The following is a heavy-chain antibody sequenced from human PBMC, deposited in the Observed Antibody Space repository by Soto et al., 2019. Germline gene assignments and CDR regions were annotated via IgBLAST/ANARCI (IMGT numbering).Heavy chain of an antibody. V-gene: IGHV4-31*03. CDR3: AREGSTSSYLDY. D-gene: IGHD2-2*01. J-gene: IGHJ4*02. CDR2: IYYSGST. CDR1: GGSISSGGYY. Sequence: QVQLQESGPGLVKPSQTLSLTCTVSGGSISSGGYYWSWIRQHPGKGLEWIGYIYYSGSTYYNPSLRSRVTLPVDPSKNQFSLKLSSVAAADTAVYYCAREGSTSSYLDYWGQGTLVTVSS.